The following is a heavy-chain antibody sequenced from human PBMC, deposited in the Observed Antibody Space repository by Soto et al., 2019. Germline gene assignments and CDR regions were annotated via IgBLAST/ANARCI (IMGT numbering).Heavy chain of an antibody. D-gene: IGHD4-17*01. J-gene: IGHJ5*02. Sequence: QVQLVESGGGVVQPGRSLRLSCAASGFTFSSYAMHWVRQAPGTGLEWVAVISYDGSNKYYADSVKGRFTISRDNSKNTLYLQMNSLRAEDTAVYYCARAWGCYGGNSGGCWFDPWGQGTLVTVSS. CDR1: GFTFSSYA. CDR2: ISYDGSNK. CDR3: ARAWGCYGGNSGGCWFDP. V-gene: IGHV3-30-3*01.